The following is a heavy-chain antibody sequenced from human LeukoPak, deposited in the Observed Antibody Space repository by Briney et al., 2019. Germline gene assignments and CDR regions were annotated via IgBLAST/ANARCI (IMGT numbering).Heavy chain of an antibody. D-gene: IGHD3-3*01. CDR2: ISGSGGTT. J-gene: IGHJ4*02. V-gene: IGHV3-23*01. CDR1: GVAIRNSW. Sequence: GGSLRLSCVASGVAIRNSWMSWVRQAPGKGLEWVSTISGSGGTTYYADSVKGRFTISRDNSKNTLNLQMNSLRAGDTATYYCAKGQDFDFWSGMHLDSWGQGTLVTVSS. CDR3: AKGQDFDFWSGMHLDS.